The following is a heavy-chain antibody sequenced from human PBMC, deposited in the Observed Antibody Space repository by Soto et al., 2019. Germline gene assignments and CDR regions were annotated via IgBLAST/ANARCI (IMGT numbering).Heavy chain of an antibody. CDR1: GFTFSSYD. CDR2: IGTAGDT. J-gene: IGHJ3*02. D-gene: IGHD1-26*01. Sequence: EVQLVESGGGLVQPGGSLRLSCAASGFTFSSYDMHWVRQATGKGLEWVSAIGTAGDTYYPGSVKDRFTISRENARHSLYLQMNSLRAEDTAVYCCARCADGADAFEIWGQGTMVTVSS. V-gene: IGHV3-13*01. CDR3: ARCADGADAFEI.